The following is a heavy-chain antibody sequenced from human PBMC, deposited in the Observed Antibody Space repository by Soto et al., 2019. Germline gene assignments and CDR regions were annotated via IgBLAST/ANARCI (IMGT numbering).Heavy chain of an antibody. J-gene: IGHJ4*02. Sequence: SETLSLTCNVSGTSVTSYSYYWNWIRQPPGKGLEWIGYVFERENTKYNPSLKGRASISVDTSKNQFSLTLTSVTAADTAVYYCTRASISMIAYYWGPGTLVTVSS. D-gene: IGHD2-21*01. CDR3: TRASISMIAYY. CDR1: GTSVTSYSYY. CDR2: VFERENT. V-gene: IGHV4-61*01.